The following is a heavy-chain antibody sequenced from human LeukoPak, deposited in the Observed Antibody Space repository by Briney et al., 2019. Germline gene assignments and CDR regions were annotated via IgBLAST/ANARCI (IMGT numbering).Heavy chain of an antibody. CDR3: ARGSLSTVLDYYYYMDV. Sequence: SETLSLTCTVSGGSISSYYWSWIRQPPGKGLEWIVYIYYSGSTNYNPSLKSRVTISVDTSKNQFSLKLSSVTAADTAVYYCARGSLSTVLDYYYYMDVWGKGTTVTVSS. J-gene: IGHJ6*03. CDR2: IYYSGST. D-gene: IGHD3-10*01. CDR1: GGSISSYY. V-gene: IGHV4-59*01.